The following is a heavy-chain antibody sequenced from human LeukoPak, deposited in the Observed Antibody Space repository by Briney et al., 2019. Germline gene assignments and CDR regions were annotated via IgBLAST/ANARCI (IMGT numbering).Heavy chain of an antibody. CDR3: AKDWGPSPEYFQH. J-gene: IGHJ1*01. V-gene: IGHV3-43*02. CDR1: GFTFSSYA. Sequence: QPGGSLRLSCAASGFTFSSYAMSWVRQAPGKGLEWVSLISGDGGSTYYADSVKGRFTISRDNSKNSLYLQMNSLRTEDTALYYCAKDWGPSPEYFQHWGQGTLVTVSS. D-gene: IGHD7-27*01. CDR2: ISGDGGST.